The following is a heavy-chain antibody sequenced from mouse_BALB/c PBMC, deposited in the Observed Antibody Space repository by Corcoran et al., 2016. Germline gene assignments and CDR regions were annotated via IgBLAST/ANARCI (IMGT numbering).Heavy chain of an antibody. V-gene: IGHV9-3-1*01. CDR1: GYTFTNYG. Sequence: QIQLVQSGPELKKPGETVKISCKASGYTFTNYGMNCVKQAPGKGLKWMSWINTYTGEPTYADDFKGRFAFSLETSASTAYLQINNLKNEDTATYFCARDPSWFAYWGQGTLVTVSA. CDR2: INTYTGEP. CDR3: ARDPSWFAY. J-gene: IGHJ3*01.